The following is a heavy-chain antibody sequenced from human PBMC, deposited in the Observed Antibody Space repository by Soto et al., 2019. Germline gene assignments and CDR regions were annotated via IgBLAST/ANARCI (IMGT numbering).Heavy chain of an antibody. D-gene: IGHD2-2*01. V-gene: IGHV4-59*01. J-gene: IGHJ6*02. CDR3: ARGVPRYCSSTSCYGAYYYYGMDV. Sequence: SETLSLTCTVSGGSISSYYWSWIRQPPGKGLGWIGYIYYSGSTNYNPSLKSRVTISVDTSKNQFSLKLSSVTAADTAVYYCARGVPRYCSSTSCYGAYYYYGMDVWGQGTTVTVSS. CDR2: IYYSGST. CDR1: GGSISSYY.